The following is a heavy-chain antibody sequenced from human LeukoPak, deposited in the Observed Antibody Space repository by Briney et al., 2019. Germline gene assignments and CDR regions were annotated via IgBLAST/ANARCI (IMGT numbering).Heavy chain of an antibody. CDR2: IKQDGSEK. D-gene: IGHD2-2*01. V-gene: IGHV3-7*01. Sequence: PGGSLRLSCAASGFTFSSYWMSWVRQAPGKGLEWVANIKQDGSEKYYVDSVKGRFTISRDNAKNSLYLQMNSLRAEDTAVYYCARDKVGCSSTSCYEGYYYYYGMDVWGQGTTVTVSS. J-gene: IGHJ6*02. CDR3: ARDKVGCSSTSCYEGYYYYYGMDV. CDR1: GFTFSSYW.